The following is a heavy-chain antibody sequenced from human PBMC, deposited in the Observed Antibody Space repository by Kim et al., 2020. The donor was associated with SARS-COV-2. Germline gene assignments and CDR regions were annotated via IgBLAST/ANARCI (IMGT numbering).Heavy chain of an antibody. CDR2: LSYNGDHQ. CDR3: ARGNVVPTCHLDH. J-gene: IGHJ4*02. D-gene: IGHD1-1*01. CDR1: GFSIFSHA. V-gene: IGHV3-30*04. Sequence: GGSLRLSCAASGFSIFSHAMHWVRQAPGKGLEWVAGLSYNGDHQFYADSVRGRFTISRDISRSTLFLQMNNLRPEDTAVYYCARGNVVPTCHLDHWDQGTLVAVPA.